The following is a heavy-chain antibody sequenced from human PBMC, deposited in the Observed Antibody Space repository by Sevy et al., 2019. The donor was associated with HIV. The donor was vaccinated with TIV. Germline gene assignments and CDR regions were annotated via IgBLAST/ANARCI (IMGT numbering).Heavy chain of an antibody. CDR1: GFTFSDYY. CDR3: ARASYSGSYQTHHYYYYGMDV. V-gene: IGHV3-11*01. Sequence: GSLRLSCAASGFTFSDYYMSWIRQAPGKGLEWVSYISSSGSTIYYADSVKGRFTISRDNAKNSLYLQMNSLRAEDTAVYYCARASYSGSYQTHHYYYYGMDVWGQGTTVTVSS. D-gene: IGHD1-26*01. J-gene: IGHJ6*02. CDR2: ISSSGSTI.